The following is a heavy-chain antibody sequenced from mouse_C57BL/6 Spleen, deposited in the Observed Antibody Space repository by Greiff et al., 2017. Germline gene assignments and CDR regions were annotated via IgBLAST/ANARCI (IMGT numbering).Heavy chain of an antibody. Sequence: VKLMESGPELVKPGASVKISCKASGYAFSSSWMNWVKQRPGKGLEWIGRIYPGDGDTNYNGKFKGKATLTADKSSSTAYMQLSSLTSEDSAVYFCARTSYYYGSSYGDFDVWGTGTTVTVSS. V-gene: IGHV1-82*01. CDR3: ARTSYYYGSSYGDFDV. CDR1: GYAFSSSW. CDR2: IYPGDGDT. J-gene: IGHJ1*03. D-gene: IGHD1-1*01.